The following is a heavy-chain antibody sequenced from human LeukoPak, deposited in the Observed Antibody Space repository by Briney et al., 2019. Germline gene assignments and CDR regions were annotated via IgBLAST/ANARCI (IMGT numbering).Heavy chain of an antibody. CDR3: AKDDGDYVELPVDYFDY. Sequence: PGGSLRLSCAASGFTFISYGMHWVRQAPGKGLEWVAVISYDGSNKYYADSVKGRFTISRDNSKNTLYLQMNSLRAEDTAVYYGAKDDGDYVELPVDYFDYWGQATLVTVSS. J-gene: IGHJ4*02. D-gene: IGHD4-17*01. CDR1: GFTFISYG. V-gene: IGHV3-30*18. CDR2: ISYDGSNK.